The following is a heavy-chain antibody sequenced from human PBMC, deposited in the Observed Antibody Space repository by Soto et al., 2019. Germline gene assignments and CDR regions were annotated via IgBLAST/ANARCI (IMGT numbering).Heavy chain of an antibody. CDR2: INAGNGNT. V-gene: IGHV1-3*01. J-gene: IGHJ4*02. CDR3: ARDFSPVPDYGDYGY. Sequence: GASVKVSCKASGYTFTSYAMHWVRQAPGQRLEWMGWINAGNGNTKYSQKFQGRVTITRDTSASTAYMELSSLRSEDTAVYYCARDFSPVPDYGDYGYWGQGTLVTVSS. CDR1: GYTFTSYA. D-gene: IGHD4-17*01.